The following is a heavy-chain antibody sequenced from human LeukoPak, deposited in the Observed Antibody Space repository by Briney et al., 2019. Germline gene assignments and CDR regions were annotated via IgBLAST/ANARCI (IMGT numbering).Heavy chain of an antibody. Sequence: GGSLRPSCAASGFTFSHYGMHWVRQTPGAGLEWVAVIWSDGSDKYYAKSVKGRFTISRDNSKNSLFLQMNSLRAEDTAVYYCAKDAQRGFGYSNSLQNWGQGILVTVSS. V-gene: IGHV3-33*06. J-gene: IGHJ1*01. CDR1: GFTFSHYG. D-gene: IGHD5-24*01. CDR2: IWSDGSDK. CDR3: AKDAQRGFGYSNSLQN.